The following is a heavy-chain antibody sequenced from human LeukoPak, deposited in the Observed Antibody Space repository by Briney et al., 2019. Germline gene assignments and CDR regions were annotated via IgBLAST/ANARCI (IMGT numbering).Heavy chain of an antibody. CDR1: GFTFSSYA. V-gene: IGHV3-30*04. CDR2: ISYDGSNK. Sequence: GGSLRLSCAASGFTFSSYAMHWVRQAPDKGLGWVAVISYDGSNKYYADSVKGRFTISRDNSKNTLYLQMNSLRAEDTALYYCARFTASFFDYWGQGTLVTVSS. CDR3: ARFTASFFDY. J-gene: IGHJ4*02. D-gene: IGHD3-16*01.